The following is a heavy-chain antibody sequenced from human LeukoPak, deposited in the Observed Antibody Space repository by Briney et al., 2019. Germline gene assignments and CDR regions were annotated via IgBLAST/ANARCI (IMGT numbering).Heavy chain of an antibody. V-gene: IGHV3-21*01. CDR3: ARDPPLYDFWSGYRNWYFDL. Sequence: GGSLRLSCAASGFTFSSYSMNWVRQAPGKGLEWVSSISSSSSYIYSADSVKGRFTISRDNAKNSLYLQMNSLRAEDTAVYYCARDPPLYDFWSGYRNWYFDLWGRGTLVTVSS. J-gene: IGHJ2*01. CDR1: GFTFSSYS. CDR2: ISSSSSYI. D-gene: IGHD3-3*01.